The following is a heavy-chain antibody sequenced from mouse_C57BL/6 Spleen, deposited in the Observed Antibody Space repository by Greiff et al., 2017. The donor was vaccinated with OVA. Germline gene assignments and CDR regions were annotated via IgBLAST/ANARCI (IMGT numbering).Heavy chain of an antibody. CDR3: ARYKTGTSYYAMDY. CDR2: IRNKANGYTT. V-gene: IGHV7-3*01. Sequence: EVMLVESGGGLVQPGGSLSLSCAASGFTFTDYYMSWVRQPPGKALEWLGFIRNKANGYTTEYSASVKGRFTISRDNSQSILYLQMNALRAEDSATYDCARYKTGTSYYAMDYWGQGTSVTVSS. CDR1: GFTFTDYY. J-gene: IGHJ4*01. D-gene: IGHD4-1*01.